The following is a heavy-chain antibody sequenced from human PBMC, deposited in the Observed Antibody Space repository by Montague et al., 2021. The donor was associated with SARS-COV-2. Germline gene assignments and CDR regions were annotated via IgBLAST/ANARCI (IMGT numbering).Heavy chain of an antibody. Sequence: SETLSLTCTVSGGSISSSSYYWGWIRQPPGKGLEWIGSIYYSGSTYYNPSLKGRVTISVDTSKNQFSLKLSSVTAADTAVYYCVRDGGTVTTFLGVGYVRGGLNWFDPWGQGTLVTVSS. V-gene: IGHV4-39*07. J-gene: IGHJ5*02. D-gene: IGHD4-17*01. CDR1: GGSISSSSYY. CDR2: IYYSGST. CDR3: VRDGGTVTTFLGVGYVRGGLNWFDP.